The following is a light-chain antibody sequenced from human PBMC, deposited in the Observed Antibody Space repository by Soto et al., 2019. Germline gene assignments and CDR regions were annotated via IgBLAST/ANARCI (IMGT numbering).Light chain of an antibody. CDR2: STN. V-gene: IGLV8-61*01. CDR3: VLYMGSGFWV. CDR1: SGSVSTSYY. Sequence: QTVVPQEPSFSVSPGGTVTLTCGLSSGSVSTSYYPSWYQQTPGQAPRTLIYSTNTRSSGVPDRFSGSILGNKAALTITGAQADDESDYYCVLYMGSGFWVFGGGTKVTVL. J-gene: IGLJ3*02.